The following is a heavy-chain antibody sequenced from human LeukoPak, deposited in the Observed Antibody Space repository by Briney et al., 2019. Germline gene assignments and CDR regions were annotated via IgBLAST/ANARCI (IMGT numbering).Heavy chain of an antibody. CDR2: ISGTGVTT. V-gene: IGHV3-23*01. CDR3: AKGEDGYYYYGMDV. D-gene: IGHD5-24*01. J-gene: IGHJ6*02. Sequence: GALRLSCAASGFTFSGYSMSWVRQAPGKGLEWVSAISGTGVTTYYADSVKGRFTISRDNSENTLYVQMNSLRAEDTAIYYCAKGEDGYYYYGMDVWGQGTTVTVSS. CDR1: GFTFSGYS.